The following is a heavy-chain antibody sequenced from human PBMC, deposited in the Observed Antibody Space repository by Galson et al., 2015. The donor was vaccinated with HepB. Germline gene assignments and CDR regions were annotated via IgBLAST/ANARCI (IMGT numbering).Heavy chain of an antibody. D-gene: IGHD1-20*01. Sequence: SVKVSCKASGYTFTSYDINWVRQATGQGLEWMGWMNPNSGNTGYAQKFQGRVTMTRNTSISTAYMELSSLRSEDTAVYYCARVTGIFFYYYYYMDVWGKGTTVTVSS. CDR3: ARVTGIFFYYYYYMDV. J-gene: IGHJ6*03. CDR2: MNPNSGNT. V-gene: IGHV1-8*01. CDR1: GYTFTSYD.